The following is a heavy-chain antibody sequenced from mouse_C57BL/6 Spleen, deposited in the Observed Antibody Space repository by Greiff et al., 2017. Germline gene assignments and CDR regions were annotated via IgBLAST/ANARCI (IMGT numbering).Heavy chain of an antibody. Sequence: VQLQQSGAELVRPGASVKLSCTASGFNIKDYYMHWVKQRPEQGLEWIGRIDPADGDTEYAPKFQGKATMTADTSSNTAYLQLSSLTSEDTAVYYCTTLDYGSSSFAYWGQGTLVTVSA. CDR3: TTLDYGSSSFAY. D-gene: IGHD1-1*01. CDR1: GFNIKDYY. J-gene: IGHJ3*01. V-gene: IGHV14-1*01. CDR2: IDPADGDT.